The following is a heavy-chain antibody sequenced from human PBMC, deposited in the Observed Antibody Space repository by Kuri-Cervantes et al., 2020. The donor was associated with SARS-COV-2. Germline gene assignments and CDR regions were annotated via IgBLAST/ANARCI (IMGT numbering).Heavy chain of an antibody. CDR2: IYYSGST. CDR1: GGSVSSCSHY. Sequence: ESLKISCIVSGGSVSSCSHYWSWIRQPPGQGLEWIGYIYYSGSTKYNPSLKSRVTMSVDTSKNQFSLKLNSVTPADTAVYYCARTLDYYGSGTYCFDYWGQGTLVTVSS. CDR3: ARTLDYYGSGTYCFDY. J-gene: IGHJ4*02. V-gene: IGHV4-61*01. D-gene: IGHD3-10*01.